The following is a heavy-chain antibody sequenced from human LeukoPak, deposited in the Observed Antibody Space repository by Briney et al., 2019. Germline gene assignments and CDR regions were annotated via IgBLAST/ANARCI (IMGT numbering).Heavy chain of an antibody. CDR3: ARAPRGADNWFDP. V-gene: IGHV3-33*01. D-gene: IGHD3-10*01. CDR1: GFTFSNYG. J-gene: IGHJ5*02. Sequence: GRSLRLSCAASGFTFSNYGMHWVRQAPGKGLEWVALIWYDGSNKYYADSVKGRFTISRDNSENTLYLQMNSLRAEDTAVYYCARAPRGADNWFDPWGQGTLVTVSS. CDR2: IWYDGSNK.